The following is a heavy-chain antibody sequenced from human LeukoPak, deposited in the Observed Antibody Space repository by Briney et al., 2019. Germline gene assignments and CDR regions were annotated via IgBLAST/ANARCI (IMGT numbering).Heavy chain of an antibody. Sequence: TGGSLRLSCAASGFTFSSYAMTWVRQAPGKGLEWVSFISSSSIFIYYADSVKGRFTISRDDAKNSLYLQMNSLRAEDSAVYYCARDWRDQLLHPYYFDYWGQGALVTVSS. CDR1: GFTFSSYA. V-gene: IGHV3-21*06. J-gene: IGHJ4*02. CDR2: ISSSSIFI. CDR3: ARDWRDQLLHPYYFDY. D-gene: IGHD1-1*01.